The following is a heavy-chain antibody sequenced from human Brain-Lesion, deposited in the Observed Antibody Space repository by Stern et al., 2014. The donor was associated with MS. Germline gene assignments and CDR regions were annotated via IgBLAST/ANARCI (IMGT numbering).Heavy chain of an antibody. CDR3: AKDKKDSSGWNLYFYGMDV. Sequence: VQLVESGGGVVQPGRSLRLSCAGSGFTFSSCGLYWVRQAPGKGLEWVAGLWFDGTKKNYIESVKGRFTISRDNSKNTLSLQMTSLRAEDTAVYYCAKDKKDSSGWNLYFYGMDVWGQGTTVIVSS. J-gene: IGHJ6*02. D-gene: IGHD6-19*01. CDR1: GFTFSSCG. V-gene: IGHV3-33*06. CDR2: LWFDGTKK.